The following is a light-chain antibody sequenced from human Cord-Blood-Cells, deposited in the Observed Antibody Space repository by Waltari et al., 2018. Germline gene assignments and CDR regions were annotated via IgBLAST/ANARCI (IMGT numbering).Light chain of an antibody. J-gene: IGKJ2*01. CDR2: GAS. V-gene: IGKV3-15*01. CDR3: QQYNNWPPRATYT. Sequence: EIVMTQSPATLSVSPGERATLSCRASQSVSSNLAWYQQKPGQAPRLLIYGASTRATGIPARFSGSGSGTEFTLTISSLQSEDFAVYYCQQYNNWPPRATYTFGQGTKLEIK. CDR1: QSVSSN.